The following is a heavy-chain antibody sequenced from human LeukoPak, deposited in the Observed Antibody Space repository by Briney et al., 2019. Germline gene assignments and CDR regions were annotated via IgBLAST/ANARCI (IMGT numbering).Heavy chain of an antibody. V-gene: IGHV1-18*01. J-gene: IGHJ5*02. CDR1: GYTFTSYG. Sequence: GASVKVSCKASGYTFTSYGISWVRQAPGQGLEWMGWISAYNGNTNYAQKLQGRVTMTTDASTSTAHMELRSLRSDDTAVYCCARHTGSGSYYNRFINWFDPWGQGTLVTVSS. CDR2: ISAYNGNT. CDR3: ARHTGSGSYYNRFINWFDP. D-gene: IGHD3-10*01.